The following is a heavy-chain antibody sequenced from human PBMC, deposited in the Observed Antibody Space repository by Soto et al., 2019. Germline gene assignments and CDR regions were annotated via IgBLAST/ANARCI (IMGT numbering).Heavy chain of an antibody. D-gene: IGHD3-10*01. CDR3: AVNMVRGVIITPVAGGMDV. J-gene: IGHJ6*02. CDR1: GGSFSGYY. CDR2: INHSGST. V-gene: IGHV4-34*01. Sequence: QVQLQQWGAGLLKPSETLSLTCAVYGGSFSGYYWSWIRQPPGKGLEWIGEINHSGSTNYNPSLKSRVTLSVDTSKNQFSLKLSSVTAADTDVYYCAVNMVRGVIITPVAGGMDVWGQGTTVTVSS.